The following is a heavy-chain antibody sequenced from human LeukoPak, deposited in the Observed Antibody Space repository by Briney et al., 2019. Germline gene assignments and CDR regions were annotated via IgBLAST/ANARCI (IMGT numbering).Heavy chain of an antibody. Sequence: SETLSLTCAVSGYSISSGYYWGWIRQPPGKGLEWIGSIYHSGSTYYNPSLKSRVTISVDTSKNQFSLKLSSVTAADTAAYYCASLPVGDWFDPWGQGTLVTVSS. V-gene: IGHV4-38-2*01. D-gene: IGHD2-8*02. J-gene: IGHJ5*02. CDR3: ASLPVGDWFDP. CDR2: IYHSGST. CDR1: GYSISSGYY.